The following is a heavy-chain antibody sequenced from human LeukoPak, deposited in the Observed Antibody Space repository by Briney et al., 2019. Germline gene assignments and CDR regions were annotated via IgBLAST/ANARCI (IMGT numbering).Heavy chain of an antibody. D-gene: IGHD3-10*01. CDR3: ARRGITYSSSFFAY. CDR2: IFYSGST. Sequence: SETLSLTCTVSGDSIGNGNYYCAWVRQPPGKGLEWLGSIFYSGSTYYNPSLKSRVTISVDTSKNQFSLNLHSVTAADTATYYCARRGITYSSSFFAYWGQGTLVTVSS. V-gene: IGHV4-39*01. CDR1: GDSIGNGNYY. J-gene: IGHJ4*02.